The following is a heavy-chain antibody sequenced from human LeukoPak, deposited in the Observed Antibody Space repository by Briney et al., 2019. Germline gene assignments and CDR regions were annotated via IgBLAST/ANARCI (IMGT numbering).Heavy chain of an antibody. V-gene: IGHV4-59*08. CDR2: IYYSGST. CDR1: GDSISSYY. Sequence: SETLSLTCTVSGDSISSYYWSWIRQPPGKGLEWIGYIYYSGSTNYNPSLKSRVTISVDTSKNQFSLKLSSVTAADTAVYYCARQSVDDAFDIWGQGTMVTVSS. CDR3: ARQSVDDAFDI. D-gene: IGHD4-23*01. J-gene: IGHJ3*02.